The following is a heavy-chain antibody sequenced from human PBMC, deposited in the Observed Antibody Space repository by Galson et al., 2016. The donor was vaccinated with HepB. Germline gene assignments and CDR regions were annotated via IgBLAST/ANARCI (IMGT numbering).Heavy chain of an antibody. V-gene: IGHV3-23*01. Sequence: SLRLSCAASGFTFSTYAMSWVRQAPGKGLEWVSGVSGSASGTYYADSVKGRFTISRDNSKNMLFLQVNRLRAEDTAVYYCAKVGRAYYEIFNGVGWFFDLWGRGTLVTVSS. J-gene: IGHJ2*01. CDR1: GFTFSTYA. D-gene: IGHD3-9*01. CDR3: AKVGRAYYEIFNGVGWFFDL. CDR2: VSGSASGT.